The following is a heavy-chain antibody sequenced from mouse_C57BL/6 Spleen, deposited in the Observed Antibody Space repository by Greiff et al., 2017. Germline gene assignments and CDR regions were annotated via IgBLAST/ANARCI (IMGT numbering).Heavy chain of an antibody. CDR1: GYSITSGYY. CDR3: ARWGGNYGYFDV. J-gene: IGHJ1*03. Sequence: EVQLVESGPGLVKPSQSLSLTCSVTGYSITSGYYWNWIRQFPGNKLEWMGYISYDGSNNYNPSLKNRISLTRDTSKNQFFLKLNSVTTEDTATYYCARWGGNYGYFDVWGTGTTVTVSS. V-gene: IGHV3-6*01. CDR2: ISYDGSN. D-gene: IGHD1-1*02.